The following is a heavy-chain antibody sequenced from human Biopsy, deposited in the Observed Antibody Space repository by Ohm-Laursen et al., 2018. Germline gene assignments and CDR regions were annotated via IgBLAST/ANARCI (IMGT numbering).Heavy chain of an antibody. V-gene: IGHV4-4*07. CDR3: ARDLPSSYYYAMDV. J-gene: IGHJ6*02. Sequence: GTLSLTCTVSGASITSYYWSWIRHPAGEGLVWIGHTYKGGNTNHNPSLKGRVSMSVDTSKNQLSLTLRSVTAADTAVYYCARDLPSSYYYAMDVWGQGTTVTVSS. CDR2: TYKGGNT. CDR1: GASITSYY.